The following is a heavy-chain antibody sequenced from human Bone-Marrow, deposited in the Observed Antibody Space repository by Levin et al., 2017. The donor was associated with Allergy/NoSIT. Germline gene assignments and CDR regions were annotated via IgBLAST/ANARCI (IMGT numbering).Heavy chain of an antibody. CDR3: AVKTNFYSSHYYYALDA. CDR1: GASFTSGGSY. V-gene: IGHV4-61*08. CDR2: MYQSGDS. J-gene: IGHJ6*02. D-gene: IGHD3-3*01. Sequence: PSETLSLTCPVSGASFTSGGSYWGRIRQPPGKGLAWIGHMYQSGDSFYSPSLQSPVTLSFDTSMNQFSRRRTSENTADKAIHYCAVKTNFYSSHYYYALDAWGPGATVIVSS.